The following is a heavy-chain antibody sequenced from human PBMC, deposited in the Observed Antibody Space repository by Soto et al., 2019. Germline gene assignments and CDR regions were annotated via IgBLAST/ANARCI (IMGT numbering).Heavy chain of an antibody. CDR2: IYYSGST. V-gene: IGHV4-61*01. D-gene: IGHD3-16*01. Sequence: SETLSLTCTVSGGSVSSGSYYWSWIRQPPGKGLEWIGYIYYSGSTNYNPSLKSRVTISVDTSKNQFSLKLSSVTAADTAVYYCARVGGGYYFDYWGQGTLVTVSS. J-gene: IGHJ4*02. CDR1: GGSVSSGSYY. CDR3: ARVGGGYYFDY.